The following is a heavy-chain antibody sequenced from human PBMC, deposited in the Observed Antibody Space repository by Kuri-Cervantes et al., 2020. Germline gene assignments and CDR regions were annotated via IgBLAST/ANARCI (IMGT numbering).Heavy chain of an antibody. CDR1: GYTFTSYG. V-gene: IGHV1-2*02. D-gene: IGHD5-12*01. CDR2: INPNSGGT. J-gene: IGHJ4*02. CDR3: AGLWWLLGYFDY. Sequence: ASVKVSCKASGYTFTSYGISWARQAPGQGLEWMGWINPNSGGTNYAQKFQGRVTMTRDTSISTAYMELSRLRSDDTAVYYCAGLWWLLGYFDYWGQGTLVTVSS.